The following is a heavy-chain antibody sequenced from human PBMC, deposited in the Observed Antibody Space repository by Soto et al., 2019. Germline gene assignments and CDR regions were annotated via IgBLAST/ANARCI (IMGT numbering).Heavy chain of an antibody. D-gene: IGHD2-8*01. V-gene: IGHV1-18*04. CDR3: ARVGWAGYCTNGVCYDYWFDP. J-gene: IGHJ5*02. Sequence: ASVKVSCKASGYTFTSYGISWVRQAPGQGLEWMGWISAYNGNTNYAQKLQGRVTMTTDTSTSTAYMELRSLRSDDTAVYYCARVGWAGYCTNGVCYDYWFDPWGQGTLVTAPQ. CDR2: ISAYNGNT. CDR1: GYTFTSYG.